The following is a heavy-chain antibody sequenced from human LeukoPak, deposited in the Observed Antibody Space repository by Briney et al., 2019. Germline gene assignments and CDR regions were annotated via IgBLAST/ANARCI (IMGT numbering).Heavy chain of an antibody. CDR3: ARELPRSVATTLHSNDY. CDR2: INPNSGGT. D-gene: IGHD5-12*01. V-gene: IGHV1-2*02. CDR1: GYTFSGYD. Sequence: ASVKVSCKASGYTFSGYDMHWVRQAPGQGLEWMGWINPNSGGTNYAQKFQGRVTMTRDTSISTAYMELSRLRSDDTAVYYCARELPRSVATTLHSNDYWGRGTLVTVSS. J-gene: IGHJ4*02.